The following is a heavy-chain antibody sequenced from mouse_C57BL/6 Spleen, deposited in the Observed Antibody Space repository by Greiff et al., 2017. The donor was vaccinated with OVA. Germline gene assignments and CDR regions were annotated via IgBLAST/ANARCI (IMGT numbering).Heavy chain of an antibody. J-gene: IGHJ3*01. CDR3: ARRGPITTVADFAY. Sequence: QVQLQQPGAELVKPGASVKMSCKASGYTFTSYWITWVKQRPGQGLEWIGDIYPGSGSTNYNEKFKSKATLTVDTSSSTAYMQLSSLTSEDSAFYYCARRGPITTVADFAYWGQGTLVTVSA. V-gene: IGHV1-55*01. D-gene: IGHD1-1*01. CDR1: GYTFTSYW. CDR2: IYPGSGST.